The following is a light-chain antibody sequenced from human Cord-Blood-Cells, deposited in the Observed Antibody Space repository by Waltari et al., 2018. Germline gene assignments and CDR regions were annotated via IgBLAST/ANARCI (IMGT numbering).Light chain of an antibody. J-gene: IGLJ3*02. CDR3: AAWDDSLNGWV. Sequence: QSVLTQPPPASGTPGQRATISCSASNSKIGSKTVNWYQQLPGTAPKLLIYSNNQRPSGVPDRFSGSKSGTSASLAISGLQSEDEADYYCAAWDDSLNGWVFGGGTKLTVL. CDR2: SNN. CDR1: NSKIGSKT. V-gene: IGLV1-44*01.